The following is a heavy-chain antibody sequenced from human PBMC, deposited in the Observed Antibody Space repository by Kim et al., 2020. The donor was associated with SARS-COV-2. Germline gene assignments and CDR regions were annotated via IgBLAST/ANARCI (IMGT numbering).Heavy chain of an antibody. CDR3: ARGYCGVCALDY. J-gene: IGHJ4*02. Sequence: YQAASVKGRFTISRGDTKNSLYLQMSSLRDEDTAVYYCARGYCGVCALDYWGQGTLITVSS. V-gene: IGHV3-48*02. D-gene: IGHD2-8*01.